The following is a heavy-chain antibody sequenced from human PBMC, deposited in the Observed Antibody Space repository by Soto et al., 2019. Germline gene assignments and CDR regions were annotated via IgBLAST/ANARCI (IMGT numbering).Heavy chain of an antibody. CDR3: ARVSTIFGVVIRLDY. D-gene: IGHD3-3*01. CDR2: INHSGST. V-gene: IGHV4-34*01. CDR1: GGSFSGYY. J-gene: IGHJ4*02. Sequence: SETLSLTCAVYGGSFSGYYWSWIRQPPGKGLEWIGEINHSGSTNYNPSLKSRVTISVDTSKNQFSQKLSSVTAADTAVYYCARVSTIFGVVIRLDYWGQGTLVTVSS.